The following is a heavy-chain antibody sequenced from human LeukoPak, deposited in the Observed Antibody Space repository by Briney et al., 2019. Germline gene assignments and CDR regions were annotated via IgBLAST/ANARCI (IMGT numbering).Heavy chain of an antibody. CDR2: IYSGGSA. Sequence: GGSLRLSCAASRFTVSSNYMSWVRQAPGKGLEWVSVIYSGGSAYYADSVKGRFTISRDNSKNTLYLQMNSLRAEDTAVYYCLYGDYYFDYWGQGTLVTVSS. D-gene: IGHD4-17*01. CDR1: RFTVSSNY. CDR3: LYGDYYFDY. V-gene: IGHV3-66*01. J-gene: IGHJ4*02.